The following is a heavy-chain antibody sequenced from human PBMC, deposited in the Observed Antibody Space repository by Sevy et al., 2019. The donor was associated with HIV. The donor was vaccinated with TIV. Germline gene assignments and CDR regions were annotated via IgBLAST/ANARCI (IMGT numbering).Heavy chain of an antibody. V-gene: IGHV3-33*01. J-gene: IGHJ4*02. Sequence: GGSLRLSCAASGFIFSNYGMHWVRQAPGKGLEWVAVIWYDGSNKYYTDSVKGRFTISRDNSKNTLYLQMNSLRAEDTALYYCARDGIVIVSNAVAVSVFFDSWGQGTLVTVSS. CDR2: IWYDGSNK. CDR3: ARDGIVIVSNAVAVSVFFDS. CDR1: GFIFSNYG. D-gene: IGHD2-2*01.